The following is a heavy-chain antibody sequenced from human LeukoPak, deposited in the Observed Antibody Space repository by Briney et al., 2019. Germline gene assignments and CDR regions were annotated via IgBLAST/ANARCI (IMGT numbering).Heavy chain of an antibody. J-gene: IGHJ4*02. CDR1: GFTFSTYG. CDR2: ISGSSDST. CDR3: AKDHGRARSTWYY. V-gene: IGHV3-23*01. Sequence: GGSLRLSCAASGFTFSTYGMSWVRQAPGKGLEWVSGISGSSDSTYYADSVKGRFIISRDNSKNTLYLQINSLRVEDTAVYYCAKDHGRARSTWYYWGQGTLVTVSS. D-gene: IGHD6-13*01.